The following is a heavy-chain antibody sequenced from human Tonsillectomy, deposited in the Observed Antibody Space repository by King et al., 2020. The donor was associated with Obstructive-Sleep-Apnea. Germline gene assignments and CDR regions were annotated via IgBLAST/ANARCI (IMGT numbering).Heavy chain of an antibody. CDR3: ARAVYAMDV. V-gene: IGHV7-4-1*02. CDR1: GYTFISYA. D-gene: IGHD2/OR15-2a*01. J-gene: IGHJ6*02. CDR2: INPNTGNP. Sequence: VQLVESGSELKKPGASVKISCEASGYTFISYAISWVRQAPGQGLEWMGLINPNTGNPTYAQGFTGRFVFSLDTSVSTAYLQISSLKAEDTAVYYCARAVYAMDVWGQGTTVTVSS.